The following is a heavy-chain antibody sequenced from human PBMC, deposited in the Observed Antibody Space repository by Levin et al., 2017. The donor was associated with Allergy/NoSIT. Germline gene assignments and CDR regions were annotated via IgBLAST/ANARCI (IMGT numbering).Heavy chain of an antibody. D-gene: IGHD3-16*01. CDR3: ASGDRVMITFKGGAFDI. J-gene: IGHJ3*02. V-gene: IGHV1-69*13. CDR1: GGTFNTYS. CDR2: ITPLFGTT. Sequence: SVKVSCKASGGTFNTYSFIWVRQAPGQGLEWMGRITPLFGTTTYAQKFQGRVTVTADESTSTAYMELSSVRSEDTAVYYCASGDRVMITFKGGAFDIWGQGTMVTVSS.